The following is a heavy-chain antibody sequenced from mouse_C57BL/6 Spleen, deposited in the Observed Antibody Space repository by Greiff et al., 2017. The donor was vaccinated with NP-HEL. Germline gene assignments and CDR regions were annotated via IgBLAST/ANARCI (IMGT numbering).Heavy chain of an antibody. V-gene: IGHV1-54*01. Sequence: QVQLQQSGAELVRPGPSVKVSCKASGYAFTNYLIEWVKQRPGQGLEWIGVINPGSGGTNYNEKFKGKATLTADKSSSTAYMQLSSLTSEDSAVYFCARRDSGYFDVWGTGTTVTVSS. CDR1: GYAFTNYL. D-gene: IGHD2-12*01. J-gene: IGHJ1*03. CDR3: ARRDSGYFDV. CDR2: INPGSGGT.